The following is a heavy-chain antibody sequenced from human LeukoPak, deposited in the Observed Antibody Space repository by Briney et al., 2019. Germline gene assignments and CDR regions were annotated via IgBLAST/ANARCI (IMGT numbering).Heavy chain of an antibody. Sequence: SVTLSLTSSVCTFTNYAITWVRQAPGQGLERMGGIIPILGTANCAQKFQGRVSITTDESTTTVYMELSRLRSEDTAVYYCARDRHYDSRGTYYESGYWGQGTLVTVSS. V-gene: IGHV1-69*05. J-gene: IGHJ4*02. CDR1: VCTFTNYA. D-gene: IGHD3-22*01. CDR3: ARDRHYDSRGTYYESGY. CDR2: IIPILGTA.